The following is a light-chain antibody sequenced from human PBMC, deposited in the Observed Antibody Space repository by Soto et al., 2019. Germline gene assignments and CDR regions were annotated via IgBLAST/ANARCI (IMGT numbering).Light chain of an antibody. Sequence: QSALTQPPSASGSPGQSVTISCTGTSSDVGGYNYVSWYQQYPGRAPKLMIYEVTKRPSGVPDRFSGSESGNTASLTVSGLQAEDEADYCCSSYAASNNFYFVFGGGTKLTVL. J-gene: IGLJ3*02. V-gene: IGLV2-8*01. CDR2: EVT. CDR1: SSDVGGYNY. CDR3: SSYAASNNFYFV.